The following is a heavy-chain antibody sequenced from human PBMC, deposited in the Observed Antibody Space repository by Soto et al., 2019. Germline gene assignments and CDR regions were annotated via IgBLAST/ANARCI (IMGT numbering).Heavy chain of an antibody. CDR2: ISGSGGST. CDR1: GFTFSSYA. J-gene: IGHJ4*02. V-gene: IGHV3-23*01. Sequence: GWSLRLSCAASGFTFSSYAMSWVRQAPGKGLEWVSAISGSGGSTYYADSVKGRFTISRDNSKNTLYLQMNSLRADDTAVYYYAKHYDFWSGYPYCGQGTLVTVSS. CDR3: AKHYDFWSGYPY. D-gene: IGHD3-3*01.